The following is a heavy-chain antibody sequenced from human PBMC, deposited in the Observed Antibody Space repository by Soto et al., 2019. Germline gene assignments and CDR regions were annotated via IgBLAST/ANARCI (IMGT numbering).Heavy chain of an antibody. CDR1: GFTFSSYA. V-gene: IGHV3-23*01. Sequence: GGSLRLSCAASGFTFSSYAMSWVRQAPGKGLEWVSAISGSGGSTYYADSVKGRFTISRDNSKNTLYLQMNSLRAEDTAVYYCARDLVVSVWFSRFYCYGMAVWGQGTTVTVSS. D-gene: IGHD2-2*01. J-gene: IGHJ6*02. CDR2: ISGSGGST. CDR3: ARDLVVSVWFSRFYCYGMAV.